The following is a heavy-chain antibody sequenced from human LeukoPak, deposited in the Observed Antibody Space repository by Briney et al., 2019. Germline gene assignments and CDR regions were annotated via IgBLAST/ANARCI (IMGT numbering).Heavy chain of an antibody. J-gene: IGHJ4*02. V-gene: IGHV4-59*01. CDR1: GGSISSYY. CDR2: IYYSGST. Sequence: SETLSLTCTVSGGSISSYYWSWIRQPPGKGLEWIGYIYYSGSTNHNPSLKSRVTISVDTSKNQFSLKLSSVTAADTAVYYCARDNWNDDFLDYWGQGTLVTVSS. D-gene: IGHD1-20*01. CDR3: ARDNWNDDFLDY.